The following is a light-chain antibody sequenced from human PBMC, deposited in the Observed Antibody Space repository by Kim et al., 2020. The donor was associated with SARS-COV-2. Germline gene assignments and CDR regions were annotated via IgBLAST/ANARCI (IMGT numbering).Light chain of an antibody. CDR3: MQATQFPLT. CDR1: QTLVHTDGNIY. Sequence: DVVMTQTPLSSPVTLGQPASISCRSSQTLVHTDGNIYVSWLQQRPGQPPRLLIYKISDRLSGVPAIFSGSGAGTEFTLKISRVEPEDVGIYYCMQATQFPLTFGQGTRLEIK. CDR2: KIS. V-gene: IGKV2-24*01. J-gene: IGKJ5*01.